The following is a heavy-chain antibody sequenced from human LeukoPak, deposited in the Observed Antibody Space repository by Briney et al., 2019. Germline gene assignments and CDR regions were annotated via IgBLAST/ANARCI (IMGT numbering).Heavy chain of an antibody. CDR3: ARDYGA. J-gene: IGHJ5*02. V-gene: IGHV3-74*01. CDR1: GFTFSRYW. D-gene: IGHD4/OR15-4a*01. CDR2: INSDAYST. Sequence: GALRPSCAASGFTFSRYWMHWVRQAPGKGLVWVSRINSDAYSTTYADSVKGRFTISRDNAKNTLYLQMNSLRADDTAVYYCARDYGAWGQGTQVTVSP.